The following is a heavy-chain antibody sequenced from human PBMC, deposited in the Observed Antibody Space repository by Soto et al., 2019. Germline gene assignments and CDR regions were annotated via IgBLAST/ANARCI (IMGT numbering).Heavy chain of an antibody. D-gene: IGHD2-21*02. V-gene: IGHV1-2*02. CDR2: INPKTGDT. J-gene: IGHJ4*02. Sequence: QAQLVQSGAEEKKPGASVKVSCKTSGYTFTAYYIHWVRQAPGQGLEWVGWINPKTGDTKYAQKFQGRVSMTGDTSSTTAYMELGRLRSDDTAVYYCARQLAYCGGDCYTEPIDYWGQGTLVTVSS. CDR3: ARQLAYCGGDCYTEPIDY. CDR1: GYTFTAYY.